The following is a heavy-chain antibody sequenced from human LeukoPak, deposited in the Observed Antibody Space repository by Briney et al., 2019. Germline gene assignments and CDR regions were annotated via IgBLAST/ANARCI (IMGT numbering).Heavy chain of an antibody. J-gene: IGHJ5*02. V-gene: IGHV1-58*01. CDR1: GFTFTSSA. Sequence: SVKVSCKASGFTFTSSAVQWVRQARAQPLEWIRCIVVGSGNTNYAQKFQERVTITRDMSTSTAYMELSSLRSEDTAVYYCAAGFGYDILTGYSPSWGQGTLVTVSS. D-gene: IGHD3-9*01. CDR2: IVVGSGNT. CDR3: AAGFGYDILTGYSPS.